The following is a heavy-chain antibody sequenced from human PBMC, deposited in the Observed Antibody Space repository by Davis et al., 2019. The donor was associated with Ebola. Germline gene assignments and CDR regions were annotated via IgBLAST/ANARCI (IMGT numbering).Heavy chain of an antibody. V-gene: IGHV5-51*01. D-gene: IGHD3-22*01. J-gene: IGHJ4*02. CDR2: IYTGDSDT. CDR1: GYSFTSYW. Sequence: GGSLRLSCKGSGYSFTSYWIGWVRQMPGKGLEWMGIIYTGDSDTRYSPSFRGQVTISADKSITTAYLQWTSLKASDTATYYCARAPYYYDVSGFYVDYWGQGTLVTVSS. CDR3: ARAPYYYDVSGFYVDY.